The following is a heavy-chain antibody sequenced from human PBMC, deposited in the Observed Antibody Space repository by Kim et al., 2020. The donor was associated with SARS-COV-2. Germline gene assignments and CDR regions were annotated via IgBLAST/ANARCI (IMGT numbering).Heavy chain of an antibody. CDR2: INPNSGGT. J-gene: IGHJ4*02. V-gene: IGHV1-2*05. D-gene: IGHD4-17*01. CDR3: AREWGGLGSYGDYIYDY. CDR1: GYTFTGYY. Sequence: ASVKVSCKASGYTFTGYYMHWVRQAPGQGLEWMGRINPNSGGTNYAQKFQGRVTMTRDTSISTAYMELSRLRSDDTVVYYCAREWGGLGSYGDYIYDYWGQGTLVTVSS.